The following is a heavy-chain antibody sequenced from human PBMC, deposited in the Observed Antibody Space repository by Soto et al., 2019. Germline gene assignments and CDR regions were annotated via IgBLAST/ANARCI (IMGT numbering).Heavy chain of an antibody. V-gene: IGHV3-23*01. Sequence: GGSLRLSCAASGFTFSSYAMSWVRQAPGKGLEWVSAISGSGGSTYYADSVKGRFTISRDNSKNTLYLQMNSLRAEDTAVYYCAKDGYYYGSGSLNYFDYWGQGTLVTVSS. CDR3: AKDGYYYGSGSLNYFDY. D-gene: IGHD3-10*01. J-gene: IGHJ4*02. CDR2: ISGSGGST. CDR1: GFTFSSYA.